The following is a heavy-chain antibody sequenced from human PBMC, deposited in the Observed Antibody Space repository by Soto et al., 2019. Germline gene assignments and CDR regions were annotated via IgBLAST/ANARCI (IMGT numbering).Heavy chain of an antibody. V-gene: IGHV3-53*01. CDR1: GFTVSSNY. CDR2: IYSGGST. Sequence: EVQLVESGGGLIQPGGSLRLSCAASGFTVSSNYMSWVRQAPGKGLEWVSVIYSGGSTYYADSVKGRFTISRDNSKITLYLQMNSLRAEDTAVYYCARDRLDRRGYYYYYYYGMDVWGQGTTVTVSS. CDR3: ARDRLDRRGYYYYYYYGMDV. D-gene: IGHD3-22*01. J-gene: IGHJ6*02.